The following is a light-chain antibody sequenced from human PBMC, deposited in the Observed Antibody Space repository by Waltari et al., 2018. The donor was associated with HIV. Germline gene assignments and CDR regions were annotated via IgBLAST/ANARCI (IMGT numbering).Light chain of an antibody. V-gene: IGLV2-11*01. CDR2: DVS. Sequence: QSALTQPRSVSGSLGQSVTISCTGTNSDVGRYNYVSWFQQHPDKAPKLMIYDVSKRPSGVPDRVSGSKSGNTASLTISGLQAEDEADYYCCSYAGSIPFVFGSGTKLTVL. CDR1: NSDVGRYNY. CDR3: CSYAGSIPFV. J-gene: IGLJ1*01.